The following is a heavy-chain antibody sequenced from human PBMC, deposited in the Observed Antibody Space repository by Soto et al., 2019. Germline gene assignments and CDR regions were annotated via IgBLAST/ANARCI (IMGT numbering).Heavy chain of an antibody. CDR2: ISYDGSNK. V-gene: IGHV3-30-3*01. D-gene: IGHD3-9*01. CDR1: GFTFSSYA. Sequence: GGSLRLSCAASGFTFSSYAMHWVRQAPGKGLEWVAVISYDGSNKYYADSVKGRFTISRDNSKNTLYLQMNSLRAEDTAVYYCATEADYDILTGPFDYWGQGTLVTVSS. J-gene: IGHJ4*02. CDR3: ATEADYDILTGPFDY.